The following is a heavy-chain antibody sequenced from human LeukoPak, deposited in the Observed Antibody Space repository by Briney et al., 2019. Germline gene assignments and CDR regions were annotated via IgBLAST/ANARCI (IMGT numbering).Heavy chain of an antibody. CDR2: ISAYNGNT. J-gene: IGHJ5*02. CDR1: GYTFTSYG. V-gene: IGHV1-18*01. CDR3: ARDLIYGSGSYLFDP. D-gene: IGHD3-10*01. Sequence: ASVKVSCKASGYTFTSYGISWVRQAPGQGLEWMGWISAYNGNTNYAQKLQGRVTMTTDTSMNTAYMELRSLRSDDTAVYYCARDLIYGSGSYLFDPWGQGTLVTVSS.